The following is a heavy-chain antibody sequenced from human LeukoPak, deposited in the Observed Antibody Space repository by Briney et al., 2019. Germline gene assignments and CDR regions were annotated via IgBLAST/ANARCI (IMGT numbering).Heavy chain of an antibody. J-gene: IGHJ5*02. D-gene: IGHD2-2*03. V-gene: IGHV4-61*01. Sequence: LETLSLTCTVSGGSVSSGSYYWSWIRQPPGKGLEWIGYIYYSGSTNYNPSPKSRVTISVDTSKNQFSLRLSSVTAADTAVYYCARVMDADWFDPWGQGTLVTVSS. CDR1: GGSVSSGSYY. CDR3: ARVMDADWFDP. CDR2: IYYSGST.